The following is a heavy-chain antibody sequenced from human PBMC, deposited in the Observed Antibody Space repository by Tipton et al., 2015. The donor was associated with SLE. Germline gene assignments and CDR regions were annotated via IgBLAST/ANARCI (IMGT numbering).Heavy chain of an antibody. D-gene: IGHD5-12*01. CDR1: GGSITSSGFY. V-gene: IGHV4-39*07. CDR3: ARRTSGYAPDY. J-gene: IGHJ4*02. Sequence: TLSLTCTVSGGSITSSGFYWGWFRQPPGKGLEWIGGIDYSGRTYYTPSLKSQLTISVDTSENQISLKLNSVTAADTAFYYCARRTSGYAPDYWGQGTLVTVSS. CDR2: IDYSGRT.